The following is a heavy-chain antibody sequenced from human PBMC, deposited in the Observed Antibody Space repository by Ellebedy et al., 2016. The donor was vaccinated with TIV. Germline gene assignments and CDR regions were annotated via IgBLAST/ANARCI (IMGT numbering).Heavy chain of an antibody. Sequence: GGSLRLXXAASGFIFDDYAMHWVRQAPGKGPEWVSGISWNSGSITYADSVKGRFTISRDNGRNSLHLQMDSLRPEDTALYYCVKILMGRRREFWYFDLWGRGTLVTVSS. V-gene: IGHV3-9*01. J-gene: IGHJ2*01. CDR2: ISWNSGSI. CDR1: GFIFDDYA. CDR3: VKILMGRRREFWYFDL. D-gene: IGHD2-8*01.